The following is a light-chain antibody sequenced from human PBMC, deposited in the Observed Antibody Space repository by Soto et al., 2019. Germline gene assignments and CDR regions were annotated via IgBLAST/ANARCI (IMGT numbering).Light chain of an antibody. CDR1: QGISSY. CDR2: AAS. J-gene: IGKJ4*01. V-gene: IGKV1-8*01. Sequence: AIRMTQSPSSFSASTGDRVTITCRASQGISSYLAWYQQKPGKAPKLLIYAASTLQSWVPSRFSGSGSWTDFTLTISCLQSEDFATYYCQQYYSYPLTFGGGTKVEIK. CDR3: QQYYSYPLT.